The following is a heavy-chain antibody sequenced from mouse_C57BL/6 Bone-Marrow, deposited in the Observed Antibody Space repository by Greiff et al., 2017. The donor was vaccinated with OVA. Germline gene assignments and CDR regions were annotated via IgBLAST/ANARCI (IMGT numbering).Heavy chain of an antibody. CDR1: GYTFTSYW. Sequence: QVQLQQPGAELVKPGASVKLSCKASGYTFTSYWMQWVKQRPGQGLEWIGEIDPSDSYTNYNQKFKGKATLTVDTSASTAYMQLSSLTSEDSAVYYCARGQATNFDYWGQGTTLTVSS. CDR3: ARGQATNFDY. CDR2: IDPSDSYT. V-gene: IGHV1-50*01. J-gene: IGHJ2*01. D-gene: IGHD3-2*02.